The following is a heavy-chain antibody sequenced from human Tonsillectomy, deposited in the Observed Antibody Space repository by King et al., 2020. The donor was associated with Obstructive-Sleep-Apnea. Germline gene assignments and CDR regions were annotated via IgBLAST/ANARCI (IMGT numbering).Heavy chain of an antibody. V-gene: IGHV4-39*07. CDR1: GGSISSSSFY. J-gene: IGHJ4*02. CDR2: IYYSGST. D-gene: IGHD5-18*01. Sequence: QLQESGPGLVKPSETLSLNCTVSGGSISSSSFYLGWIRQPPGKGLEWIGTIYYSGSTYYNPSLKSRVTISVDTSKNQFSLRLSSVTAADTAVYFCARVGVSGYSYGFFDYWGQGTLVSVSS. CDR3: ARVGVSGYSYGFFDY.